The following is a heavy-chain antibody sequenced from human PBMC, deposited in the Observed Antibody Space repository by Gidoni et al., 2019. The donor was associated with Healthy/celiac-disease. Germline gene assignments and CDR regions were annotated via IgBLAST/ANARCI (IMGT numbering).Heavy chain of an antibody. Sequence: EVQLLESGGGLVQPGGSLRLSCAASGFTFSSYAMSWVRQAPGQGLEWVSAISGSGGSTYYADSVKGRFTISRDNSKNTLYLQMNSLRAEDTAVYYCAKDGQMYYYDSSGPYYFDYWGQGTLVTVSS. J-gene: IGHJ4*02. D-gene: IGHD3-22*01. CDR2: ISGSGGST. CDR1: GFTFSSYA. V-gene: IGHV3-23*01. CDR3: AKDGQMYYYDSSGPYYFDY.